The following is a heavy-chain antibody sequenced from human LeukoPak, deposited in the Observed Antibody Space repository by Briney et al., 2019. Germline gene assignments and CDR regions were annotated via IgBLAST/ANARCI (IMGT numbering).Heavy chain of an antibody. V-gene: IGHV4-59*01. CDR1: GGSISSYY. CDR2: IYYSGST. J-gene: IGHJ4*02. CDR3: ARGSLHDY. Sequence: SETLSLICTVSGGSISSYYWSWIRQPPGKGLEWIGYIYYSGSTNYNPSLKSRVTISVDTSKNQFSLKLSSVTAADTAVYYCARGSLHDYWGQGTLVTVSS.